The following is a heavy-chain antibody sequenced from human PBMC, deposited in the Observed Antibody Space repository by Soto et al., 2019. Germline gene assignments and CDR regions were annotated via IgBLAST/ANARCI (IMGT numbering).Heavy chain of an antibody. V-gene: IGHV3-30*18. CDR3: GKDRVGGPFYYSGMDV. D-gene: IGHD1-26*01. CDR2: TSSDGSNT. J-gene: IGHJ6*04. Sequence: GGSLRLSCAASGFTFDDYAMHWVRQTPGKGLEWVAVTSSDGSNTYYGESVKGRFTISRDNSKNMVYLHMNSLRVEDTALYYCGKDRVGGPFYYSGMDVGGKGPTVTASS. CDR1: GFTFDDYA.